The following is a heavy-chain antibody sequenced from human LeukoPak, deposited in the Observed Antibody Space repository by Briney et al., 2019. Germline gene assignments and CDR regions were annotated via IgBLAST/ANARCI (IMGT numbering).Heavy chain of an antibody. V-gene: IGHV6-1*01. CDR3: ARGGRGYCRTSSCYFDY. CDR2: TYYGSNWYT. Sequence: SQTLSLTCAISGDSVSSAAWNWIRQSPSRGLEWLGRTYYGSNWYTDYAVSVKSRITISPDTSKNQFSLQLTSVTPEDTAVYYCARGGRGYCRTSSCYFDYWDQGVLVTVSS. D-gene: IGHD2-2*01. J-gene: IGHJ4*02. CDR1: GDSVSSAA.